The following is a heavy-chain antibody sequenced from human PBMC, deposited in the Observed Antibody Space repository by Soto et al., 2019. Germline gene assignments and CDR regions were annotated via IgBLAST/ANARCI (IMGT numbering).Heavy chain of an antibody. CDR2: LYYSGST. CDR1: GGSISSYS. V-gene: IGHV4-59*01. CDR3: ASGRGYRDGSFDY. J-gene: IGHJ4*02. Sequence: QVQMQESGPGLVKPSETLSLTCPVSGGSISSYSWSWIRPPPGKGLEWIGYLYYSGSTNYNPSLKSRGTISVDTSKNQFSLKLSSVTAADTAVYYCASGRGYRDGSFDYWGQGTLVTVAS. D-gene: IGHD5-18*01.